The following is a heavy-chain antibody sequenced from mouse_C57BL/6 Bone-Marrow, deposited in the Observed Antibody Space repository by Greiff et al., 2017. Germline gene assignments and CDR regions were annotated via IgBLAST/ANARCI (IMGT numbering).Heavy chain of an antibody. V-gene: IGHV1-69*01. Sequence: QVQLQQPGAELVMPGASVKLSCKASGYTFTSYWMHWVKQRPGQGLEWIGEIDPSDSYTNYNQNFKGKSTLTVDKSSSTAYMQLSSLTSEDSAVYYGAKGDYDGSWFAYWGQGTLVTVSA. CDR1: GYTFTSYW. CDR2: IDPSDSYT. CDR3: AKGDYDGSWFAY. D-gene: IGHD2-4*01. J-gene: IGHJ3*01.